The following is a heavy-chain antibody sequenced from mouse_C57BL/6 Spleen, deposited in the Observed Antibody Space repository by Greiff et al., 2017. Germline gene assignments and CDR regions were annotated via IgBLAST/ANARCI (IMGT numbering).Heavy chain of an antibody. J-gene: IGHJ2*01. D-gene: IGHD4-1*01. V-gene: IGHV3-6*01. Sequence: ESGPGLVKPSQSLSLTCSVTGYSITSGYYWNWIRQFPGNKLEWMGYISYDGSNNYNPSLKNRISITRDTSKNQFFLKLNSVTTEDTATYYCARDPANWDGYYFDYWGQGTTLTVSS. CDR1: GYSITSGYY. CDR3: ARDPANWDGYYFDY. CDR2: ISYDGSN.